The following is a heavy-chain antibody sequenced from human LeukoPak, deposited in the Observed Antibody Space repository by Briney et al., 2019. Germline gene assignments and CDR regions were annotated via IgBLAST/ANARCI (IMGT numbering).Heavy chain of an antibody. D-gene: IGHD2-21*02. V-gene: IGHV4-61*02. Sequence: SETLSLTCTVSGGSISSGSYYWSWIRQPAGKGLEWIGRIYTSGSTNYNPSLKSRVTISVDTSKNQFSLKLSSVTAADTAVYYCARGRVFRGVVTAIRASWVPGAFDIWGQGTMVTVFS. CDR1: GGSISSGSYY. CDR2: IYTSGST. CDR3: ARGRVFRGVVTAIRASWVPGAFDI. J-gene: IGHJ3*02.